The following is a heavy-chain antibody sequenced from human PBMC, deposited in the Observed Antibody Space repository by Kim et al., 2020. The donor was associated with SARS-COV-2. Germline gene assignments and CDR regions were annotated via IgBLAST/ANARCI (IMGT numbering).Heavy chain of an antibody. CDR2: ISSSGSTI. Sequence: GGSLRLSCAASGFTFSDYYMSWIRQAPGKGLEWVSYISSSGSTIYYADSVKGRFTISRDNAKNSLYLQMNSLRAEDTAVYYCARDRNYYDSSGYYYIFDYWGQGTLVTVSS. CDR3: ARDRNYYDSSGYYYIFDY. D-gene: IGHD3-22*01. J-gene: IGHJ4*02. CDR1: GFTFSDYY. V-gene: IGHV3-11*01.